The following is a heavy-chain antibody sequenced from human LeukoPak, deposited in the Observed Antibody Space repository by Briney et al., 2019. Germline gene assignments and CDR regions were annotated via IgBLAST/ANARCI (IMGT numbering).Heavy chain of an antibody. CDR3: ARRSYYDSSGYYQLGGYYFDY. J-gene: IGHJ4*02. Sequence: PSDTLSLTCAVSGYSISSGYYGSWIRQPPGKGLEWIGSIYHSGNTYYNPSLKSRVTISVDTSKNQFSLKLSSVTAADTAVYYCARRSYYDSSGYYQLGGYYFDYWGQGTLVTVSS. CDR1: GYSISSGYY. CDR2: IYHSGNT. V-gene: IGHV4-38-2*01. D-gene: IGHD3-22*01.